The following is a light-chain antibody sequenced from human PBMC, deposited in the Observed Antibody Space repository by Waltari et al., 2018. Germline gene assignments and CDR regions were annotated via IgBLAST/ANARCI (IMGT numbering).Light chain of an antibody. CDR1: QSISNW. CDR3: QQYDNYWT. V-gene: IGKV1-5*03. Sequence: DIQMTQSPSTLSASVGDRVTITCRASQSISNWLAWYQQIPGKAPKLLIYKASNLESGVPSRFSGSGSGTEFTLTISSLQPDDFATYYCQQYDNYWTFGQGTKVEI. J-gene: IGKJ1*01. CDR2: KAS.